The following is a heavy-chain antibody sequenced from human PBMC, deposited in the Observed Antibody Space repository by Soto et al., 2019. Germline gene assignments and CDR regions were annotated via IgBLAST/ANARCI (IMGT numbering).Heavy chain of an antibody. CDR1: GYTFTSYG. CDR2: ISAYNGNT. V-gene: IGHV1-18*01. CDR3: ARGGCPSYSSSSGWFDP. D-gene: IGHD6-6*01. Sequence: ASVKVSCKASGYTFTSYGISWVRQAPGQGFEWMGWISAYNGNTNYAQKLQGRVTMTTDTSTSTAYMELRSLRSDDTAVYYCARGGCPSYSSSSGWFDPWGQGTLVTVSS. J-gene: IGHJ5*02.